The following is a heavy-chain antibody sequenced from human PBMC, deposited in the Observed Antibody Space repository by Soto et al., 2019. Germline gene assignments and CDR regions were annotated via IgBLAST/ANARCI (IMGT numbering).Heavy chain of an antibody. CDR1: GFSLSTSGVG. D-gene: IGHD2-21*02. Sequence: QITLKESGPTLVKPTQTLTLTSTFSGFSLSTSGVGVGWIRQPPGKALEWLALIYWDDDKRYSPSLKSRLTSPKDTSKTQLALTMTNMAPVNTPTYSCAHPHFGVVTAIFPCFAPGGQGTLVTVSS. J-gene: IGHJ5*02. CDR2: IYWDDDK. CDR3: AHPHFGVVTAIFPCFAP. V-gene: IGHV2-5*02.